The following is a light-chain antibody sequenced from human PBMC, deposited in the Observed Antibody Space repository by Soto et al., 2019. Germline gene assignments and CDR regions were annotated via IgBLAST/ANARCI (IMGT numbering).Light chain of an antibody. J-gene: IGKJ4*01. CDR2: AAS. V-gene: IGKV3D-20*02. CDR1: QSVSSSY. CDR3: QQHADWPLT. Sequence: EVVLTQSPATLSLSPGDRATLSCRASQSVSSSYLAWYQQKPGQAPRLLIYAASNRATGIPARFSGSGSGTDFTLTISSLEPEDFAVYYCQQHADWPLTFGGGTKVDIK.